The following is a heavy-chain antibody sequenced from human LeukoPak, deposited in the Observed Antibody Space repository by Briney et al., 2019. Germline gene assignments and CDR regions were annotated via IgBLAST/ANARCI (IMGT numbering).Heavy chain of an antibody. CDR1: GDSVSTNSAA. D-gene: IGHD6-19*01. V-gene: IGHV6-1*01. Sequence: SQTLSLTCAISGDSVSTNSAAWNWIRQSPSRGLEWLGRTYYRSKWYYDYPASVKGRTTINPDTSKNQFSLQLNSVTPEDTAVYYCARDPDSSGWFDLDYWGQGILATVSS. J-gene: IGHJ4*02. CDR2: TYYRSKWYY. CDR3: ARDPDSSGWFDLDY.